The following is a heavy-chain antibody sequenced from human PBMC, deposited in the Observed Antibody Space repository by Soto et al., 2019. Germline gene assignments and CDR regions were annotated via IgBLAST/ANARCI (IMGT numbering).Heavy chain of an antibody. CDR2: IYHSGST. Sequence: QVQLQESGPGLVKPSGTLSLTCAVSGGSISSSNWWSWVRQPPGKGLEWIGEIYHSGSTNYNPSLKSRVTLSVDKSKNQFSLKLSFVAAADTAVYYCAGVAVVVVVAARCGMDVWGQGTTVTVSS. CDR1: GGSISSSNW. V-gene: IGHV4-4*02. J-gene: IGHJ6*02. D-gene: IGHD2-15*01. CDR3: AGVAVVVVVAARCGMDV.